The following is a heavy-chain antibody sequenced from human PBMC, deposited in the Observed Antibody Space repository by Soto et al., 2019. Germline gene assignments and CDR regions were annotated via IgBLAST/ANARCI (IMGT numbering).Heavy chain of an antibody. CDR2: ISYDGSNK. CDR3: AKDGVRAWETYYFDY. V-gene: IGHV3-30*18. CDR1: GFTFSSYG. J-gene: IGHJ4*02. Sequence: LSLTCAASGFTFSSYGMHWVRQAPGKGLEWVAVISYDGSNKYYADSVKGRFTISRDNSKNTLYLQMNSLRAEDTAVYYCAKDGVRAWETYYFDYWGQGTLVTVSS. D-gene: IGHD1-26*01.